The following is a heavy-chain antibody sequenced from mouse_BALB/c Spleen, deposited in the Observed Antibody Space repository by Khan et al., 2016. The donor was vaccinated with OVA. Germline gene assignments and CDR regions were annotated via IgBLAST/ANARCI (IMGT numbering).Heavy chain of an antibody. CDR3: ARRKYLMTWLAY. Sequence: VQLVESGPGLVQPSQSLSITCTVSGFSLTNFGVHWVRQSPGKGLEWLGVIWSGGSTDYNAAFKSRLSIIKDNSKSQVFFKMNSLQANDKATYYCARRKYLMTWLAYWGQGTLVTVSA. D-gene: IGHD1-3*01. J-gene: IGHJ3*01. CDR2: IWSGGST. V-gene: IGHV2-2*02. CDR1: GFSLTNFG.